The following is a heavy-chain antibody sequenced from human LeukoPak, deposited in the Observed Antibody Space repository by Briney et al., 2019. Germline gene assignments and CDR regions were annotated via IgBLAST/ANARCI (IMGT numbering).Heavy chain of an antibody. J-gene: IGHJ5*02. CDR1: GGSISSYY. CDR3: ASASIAARVNWFDP. Sequence: SETLSLTCTVSGGSISSYYWSWIRQPPGKGLEWIGYIYYSGSTNYNPSLKSRATISLDTSKNQFSLKLSSVTAADTAVYYCASASIAARVNWFDPWGQGTLVTVSS. CDR2: IYYSGST. D-gene: IGHD6-6*01. V-gene: IGHV4-59*08.